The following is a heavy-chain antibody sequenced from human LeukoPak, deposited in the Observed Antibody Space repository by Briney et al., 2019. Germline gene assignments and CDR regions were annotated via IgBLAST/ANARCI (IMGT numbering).Heavy chain of an antibody. CDR3: ARDVDTGLVTPPLDY. Sequence: PGGSLRLSCAASGFALSSHWMTWVRQAPGKGLEWISYISSRSSTIYYADSVKGRFTISRDNAQNSLHLQMNSLRDEDTAVYYCARDVDTGLVTPPLDYWGQGTLVTVSS. CDR1: GFALSSHW. CDR2: ISSRSSTI. J-gene: IGHJ4*02. V-gene: IGHV3-48*02. D-gene: IGHD5-18*01.